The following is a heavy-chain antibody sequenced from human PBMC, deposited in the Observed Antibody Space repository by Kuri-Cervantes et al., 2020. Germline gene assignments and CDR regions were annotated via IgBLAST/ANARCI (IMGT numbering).Heavy chain of an antibody. CDR1: GFTFSNAW. CDR3: SSYGWDGSGLDY. D-gene: IGHD5-18*01. Sequence: GGSLRLSCAASGFTFSNAWMSWVRQAPGKGLEWVGRIKSKTDGGTTDYAAPVKGRFTISRDDSKNTLYLQMNSLKTEDTAVYYCSSYGWDGSGLDYWGQGTLVTVSS. V-gene: IGHV3-15*01. CDR2: IKSKTDGGTT. J-gene: IGHJ4*02.